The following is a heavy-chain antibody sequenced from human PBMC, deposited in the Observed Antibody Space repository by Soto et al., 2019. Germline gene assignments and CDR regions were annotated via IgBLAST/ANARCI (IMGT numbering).Heavy chain of an antibody. Sequence: GGSLRLSCAASGFTFSSYAMSWVRQAPGKGLEWVSAISGSGGSTYYADSVKGRFTISRDNSKNTLYLQMNSLRAEDTAVYYCAINVVPAATTYYYYYMDVWGKGTTVTVSS. CDR3: AINVVPAATTYYYYYMDV. V-gene: IGHV3-23*01. CDR1: GFTFSSYA. D-gene: IGHD2-2*01. CDR2: ISGSGGST. J-gene: IGHJ6*03.